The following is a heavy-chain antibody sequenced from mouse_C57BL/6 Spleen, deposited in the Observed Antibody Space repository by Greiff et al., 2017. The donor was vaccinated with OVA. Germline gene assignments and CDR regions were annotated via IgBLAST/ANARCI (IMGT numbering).Heavy chain of an antibody. CDR3: ARGGTGGVPYYATDY. CDR2: ILPGSGST. J-gene: IGHJ4*01. Sequence: ESGAELMKPGASVKPSCKATRYTLTGYWIEWVKQRPGHGLEWIGEILPGSGSTNYNEKFKGKATFTADTSSNTAYMQLSSLTTEDSAIYYCARGGTGGVPYYATDYCGQGTPAPVAA. D-gene: IGHD4-1*01. CDR1: RYTLTGYW. V-gene: IGHV1-9*01.